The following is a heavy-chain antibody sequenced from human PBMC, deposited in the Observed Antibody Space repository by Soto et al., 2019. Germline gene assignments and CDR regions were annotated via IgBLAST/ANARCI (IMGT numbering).Heavy chain of an antibody. CDR1: GFTFSSYW. Sequence: GGSLRLSCAGTGFTFSSYWIHWVRQAPGKGLEWVSRINSDGRTTNYADPVKGRFTISRDNAKNTLYLQMHSLRDEDTAVYYCATAGNYRFDYWGQGTLVTVSS. D-gene: IGHD1-7*01. V-gene: IGHV3-74*01. CDR3: ATAGNYRFDY. CDR2: INSDGRTT. J-gene: IGHJ4*02.